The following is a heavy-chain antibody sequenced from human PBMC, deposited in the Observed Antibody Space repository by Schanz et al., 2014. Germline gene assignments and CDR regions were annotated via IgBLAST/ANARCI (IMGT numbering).Heavy chain of an antibody. J-gene: IGHJ4*02. CDR1: GDTLSSYG. D-gene: IGHD3-3*01. CDR2: IIPIVDIT. CDR3: AREVERSRIRNFDS. V-gene: IGHV1-69*09. Sequence: VQLVESGAEVKKPGSSVTVSCKASGDTLSSYGISWVRQAPGQGLEWMGRIIPIVDITNYAQKFLGRVTITADKSTSTAYMELKSLRSADTAVYYCAREVERSRIRNFDSWGQGTLVTVSS.